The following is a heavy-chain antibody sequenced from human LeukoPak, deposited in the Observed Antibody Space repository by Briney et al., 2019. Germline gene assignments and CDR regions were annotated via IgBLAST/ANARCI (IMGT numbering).Heavy chain of an antibody. CDR1: GYSISDGFY. D-gene: IGHD1-26*01. CDR2: IYHDGTS. V-gene: IGHV4-38-2*02. CDR3: ARDVSWDESFQR. Sequence: PSETLSLTCTVAGYSISDGFYWGWIRPPPGKGLEFIATIYHDGTSHYNPSLESRATISVDTSKNQFSLKLTSVTAADTAVYYCARDVSWDESFQRGGQGTLVTVSS. J-gene: IGHJ1*01.